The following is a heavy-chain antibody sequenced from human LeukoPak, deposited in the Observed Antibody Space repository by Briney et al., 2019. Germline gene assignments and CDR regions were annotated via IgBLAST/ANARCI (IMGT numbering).Heavy chain of an antibody. CDR3: ATGLPLQLELRGDAFDI. Sequence: GGSLRLSCATSGFSLSRNGMHWVRQAPGQGLEWVAFIRYDGTNQYYADSVKGRFTISRDNSKNMVYLHMRSLRAEDTAVYYCATGLPLQLELRGDAFDIWGQGTMVTVSS. CDR1: GFSLSRNG. CDR2: IRYDGTNQ. D-gene: IGHD1-1*01. V-gene: IGHV3-30*02. J-gene: IGHJ3*02.